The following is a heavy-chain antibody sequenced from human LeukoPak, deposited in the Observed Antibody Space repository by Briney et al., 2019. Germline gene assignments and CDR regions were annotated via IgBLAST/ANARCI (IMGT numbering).Heavy chain of an antibody. D-gene: IGHD2-2*01. CDR3: VSFYETY. V-gene: IGHV3-74*01. Sequence: GGSLRLSCAASGNYWMHWVRQAPGKGLVWVSHINSDGSWTSYADSVKGRFTISKDDAKNTVYLQMNNLRAEDTAVYYCVSFYETYWGRGTLVTVSS. CDR2: INSDGSWT. CDR1: GNYW. J-gene: IGHJ4*02.